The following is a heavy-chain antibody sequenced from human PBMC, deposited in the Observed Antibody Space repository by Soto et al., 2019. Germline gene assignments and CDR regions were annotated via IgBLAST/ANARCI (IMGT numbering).Heavy chain of an antibody. CDR1: GGTFSSYA. D-gene: IGHD2-15*01. CDR3: ARGEQLNNVVLVAAIPSYYYYGMDV. J-gene: IGHJ6*02. V-gene: IGHV1-69*01. CDR2: IIPIFGTA. Sequence: QVQLVQSGAEVKKPGSSVKVSCKASGGTFSSYAISWVRQAPGQGLEWMGGIIPIFGTANYAQKFQGRVTITADESTSTAYMELTSLRSEDTVVYYCARGEQLNNVVLVAAIPSYYYYGMDVWGQGTTVTVSS.